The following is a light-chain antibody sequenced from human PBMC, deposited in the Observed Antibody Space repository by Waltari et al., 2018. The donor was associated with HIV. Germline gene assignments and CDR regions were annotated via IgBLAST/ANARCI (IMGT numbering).Light chain of an antibody. Sequence: EIVLTQSPATLSLSPGERATLSCRASQSVSRYLAWYQQKPGQAPRLLIYDASNRATGIPARFSGSESGTDFTLTISSLEPEDFAVYYCQQRSNWPPWTFGQGTKVEIK. J-gene: IGKJ1*01. CDR3: QQRSNWPPWT. CDR1: QSVSRY. CDR2: DAS. V-gene: IGKV3-11*01.